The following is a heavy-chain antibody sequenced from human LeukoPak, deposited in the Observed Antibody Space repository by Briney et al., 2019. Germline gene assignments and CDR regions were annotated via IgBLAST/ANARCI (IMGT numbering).Heavy chain of an antibody. CDR1: GGSISSTSYY. CDR3: ARQFDSSGYYYFDY. D-gene: IGHD3-22*01. CDR2: IFYSGST. J-gene: IGHJ4*02. Sequence: SETLSLTCTVSGGSISSTSYYWGWIRQPPGKGLEWIGTIFYSGSTYYYPSLKSRVTMSVDTSKNQFSLKLSSVTAADTAVYYCARQFDSSGYYYFDYWGQGTLVTVSS. V-gene: IGHV4-39*01.